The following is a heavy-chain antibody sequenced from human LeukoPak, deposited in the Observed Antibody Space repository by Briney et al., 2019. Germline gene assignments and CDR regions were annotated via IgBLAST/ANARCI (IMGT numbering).Heavy chain of an antibody. V-gene: IGHV3-21*01. CDR1: GFTFSSYS. CDR2: ISSSSSYI. D-gene: IGHD6-13*01. Sequence: GGSLRLSCAASGFTFSSYSMNWVRQAPGKGLEWVSSISSSSSYIYYADSVKGRFTISRDNAKNSLYLQMNSLRAEDTAVYYCARDTADIAAAGTTLYYYYMDVWGKGTTVTVSS. CDR3: ARDTADIAAAGTTLYYYYMDV. J-gene: IGHJ6*03.